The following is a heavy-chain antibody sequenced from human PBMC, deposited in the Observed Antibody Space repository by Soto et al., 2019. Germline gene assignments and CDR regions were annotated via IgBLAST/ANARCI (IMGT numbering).Heavy chain of an antibody. CDR1: GFTFSNYW. V-gene: IGHV3-7*03. J-gene: IGHJ4*02. D-gene: IGHD3-10*01. CDR2: INHEGSEK. Sequence: EVQLVESGGGLVHPGGSLGLSCAASGFTFSNYWMSWVRQAPGKGLEWVATINHEGSEKYYVDSVKGRFTISRDNAKSSVYLQMDSLRPEDTAVYYCARFHKRGWFQIFDYWGLGNLVTVSS. CDR3: ARFHKRGWFQIFDY.